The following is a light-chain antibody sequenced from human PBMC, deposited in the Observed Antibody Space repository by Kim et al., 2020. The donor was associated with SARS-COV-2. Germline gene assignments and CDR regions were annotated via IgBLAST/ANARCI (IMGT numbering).Light chain of an antibody. CDR3: NSRESGVKNGV. Sequence: TLRLISQGEIHTNYYGIRNKQKPAKATLFVINVRKNRPTGIPDRFAGSRTANTASLTITGAQAEDEADEYCNSRESGVKNGVFGGGTQVTVL. CDR1: IHTNYY. J-gene: IGLJ3*02. V-gene: IGLV3-19*01. CDR2: VRK.